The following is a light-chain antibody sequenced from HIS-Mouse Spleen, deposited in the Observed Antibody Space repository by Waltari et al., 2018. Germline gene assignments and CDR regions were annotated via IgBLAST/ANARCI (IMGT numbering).Light chain of an antibody. CDR1: QSLVHSDGNTY. CDR3: MQGTHWPIT. J-gene: IGKJ2*01. CDR2: KVS. Sequence: DVVMPQSPLSLPVTLGQPASISCRSSQSLVHSDGNTYLNWFQQRPGQSPRRLIYKVSNRDSGVPDRFSGSGSGTDFTLKISRVEAEDVGVYYCMQGTHWPITFGQGTKLEIK. V-gene: IGKV2-30*02.